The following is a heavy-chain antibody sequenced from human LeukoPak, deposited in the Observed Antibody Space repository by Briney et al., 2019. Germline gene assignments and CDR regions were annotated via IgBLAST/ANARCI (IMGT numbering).Heavy chain of an antibody. Sequence: GGSLRLSCAASGFTFSSYEMNWVRQAPGKGLEWVSYISSSGNSIRYADSVKGRVTISRDNAENSLYLQMNSLRAEDTAVYYCARDPISSAWDGNFDFWGQGTLVTVSS. J-gene: IGHJ4*02. D-gene: IGHD6-19*01. CDR3: ARDPISSAWDGNFDF. V-gene: IGHV3-48*03. CDR2: ISSSGNSI. CDR1: GFTFSSYE.